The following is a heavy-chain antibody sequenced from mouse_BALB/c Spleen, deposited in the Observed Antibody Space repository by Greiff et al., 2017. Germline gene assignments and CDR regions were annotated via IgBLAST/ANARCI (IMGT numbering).Heavy chain of an antibody. CDR1: GFTFSNYW. CDR3: TVYGYDDFYYFDY. CDR2: IRLKSNNYAT. Sequence: EVKLVESGGGLVQPGGSMKLSCVASGFTFSNYWMNWVRQSPEKGLEWVAEIRLKSNNYATHYAESVKGRFTISRDDSKSSVYLQMNNLRAEDTGIYYCTVYGYDDFYYFDYWGQGTTLTVSS. J-gene: IGHJ2*01. D-gene: IGHD2-2*01. V-gene: IGHV6-6*02.